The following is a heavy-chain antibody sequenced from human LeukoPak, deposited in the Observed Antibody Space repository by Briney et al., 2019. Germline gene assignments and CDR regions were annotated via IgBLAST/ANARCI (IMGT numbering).Heavy chain of an antibody. CDR1: GYTFTSYD. Sequence: ASVKVSCKASGYTFTSYDINWVRQATGQGREWMGWMNPNSGNTGYAQKLQGTVTITRRNSISTAYMELRSLISEGTAVSYCASVQYPTYSNYGYYCYMDDWGKGTTVTVSS. J-gene: IGHJ6*03. CDR2: MNPNSGNT. V-gene: IGHV1-8*03. D-gene: IGHD4-11*01. CDR3: ASVQYPTYSNYGYYCYMDD.